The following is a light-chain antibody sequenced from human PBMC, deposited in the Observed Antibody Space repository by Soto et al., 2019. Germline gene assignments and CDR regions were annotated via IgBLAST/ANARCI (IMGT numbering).Light chain of an antibody. CDR2: AAS. CDR1: QSISSY. CDR3: QQSYSTPET. Sequence: DIQKTQSPSSLAASLGEGVTITCRASQSISSYLNWYQQKPGKAPKLLIYAASSLQSGVPSRFSGSGSGTDFTLTISSLQPEDFATYYCQQSYSTPETFGQGTEVDI. V-gene: IGKV1-39*01. J-gene: IGKJ1*01.